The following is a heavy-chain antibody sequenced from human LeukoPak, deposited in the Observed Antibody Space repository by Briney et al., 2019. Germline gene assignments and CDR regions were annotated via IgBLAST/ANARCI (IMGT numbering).Heavy chain of an antibody. CDR1: GFTFSSYA. Sequence: GGSLRLSCAASGFTFSSYAMSWVRQAPGKGLEWVSAISGSGGSTYYADSVKGRFTISRDNSKNTLYLQMNSLRAEDTAVYYCAKEMGYCSSTSCYGANYYYYGMDVWGQGTTVTVSS. D-gene: IGHD2-2*01. J-gene: IGHJ6*02. CDR2: ISGSGGST. CDR3: AKEMGYCSSTSCYGANYYYYGMDV. V-gene: IGHV3-23*01.